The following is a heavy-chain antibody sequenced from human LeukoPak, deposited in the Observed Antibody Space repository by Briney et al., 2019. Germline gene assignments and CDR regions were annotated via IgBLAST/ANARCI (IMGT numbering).Heavy chain of an antibody. V-gene: IGHV3-30-3*01. D-gene: IGHD3-16*01. CDR1: EFPSSSYA. CDR3: AREWGGDYFDY. J-gene: IGHJ4*02. Sequence: PGGPLKPSCPASEFPSSSYAMPWVGQAPGRGREGVAVISYDGSNKYYADSVKGRFTISRDNSKNTLYLQMNSLRAEDTAVYYCAREWGGDYFDYWGQGTLVTVSS. CDR2: ISYDGSNK.